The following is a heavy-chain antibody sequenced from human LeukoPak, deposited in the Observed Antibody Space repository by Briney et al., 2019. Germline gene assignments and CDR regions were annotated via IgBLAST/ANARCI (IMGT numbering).Heavy chain of an antibody. V-gene: IGHV4-34*01. CDR3: ARTHCTNGVCRLDC. CDR1: GGSFSVYY. J-gene: IGHJ4*02. CDR2: INHSGST. Sequence: SETLSLTCAVCGGSFSVYYWSWIRQPPGKGLEWIGEINHSGSTNYNPSLKSRVTISVDTSKKQFSLKLSSVTAADTAVYYCARTHCTNGVCRLDCWGQGTLVTVSS. D-gene: IGHD2-8*01.